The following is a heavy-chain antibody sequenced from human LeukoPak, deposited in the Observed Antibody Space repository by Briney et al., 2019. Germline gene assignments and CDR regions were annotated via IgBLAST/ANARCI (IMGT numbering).Heavy chain of an antibody. CDR3: AKDLENYYDSSGYVDY. Sequence: GRSLRLSCAASGFTFSSYGMHLVRQAPGKGREWVAAISDDGSNKYYADSVKGRFTISRDNSKNTVYLQMNSLRAEDTAVYYCAKDLENYYDSSGYVDYWGQGTLVTVSS. D-gene: IGHD3-22*01. CDR1: GFTFSSYG. CDR2: ISDDGSNK. V-gene: IGHV3-30*18. J-gene: IGHJ4*02.